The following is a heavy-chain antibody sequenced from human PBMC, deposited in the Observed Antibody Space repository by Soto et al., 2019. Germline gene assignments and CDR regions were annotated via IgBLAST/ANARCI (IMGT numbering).Heavy chain of an antibody. CDR1: GYSLSSGSY. J-gene: IGHJ5*02. CDR2: IYHGGTT. D-gene: IGHD2-15*01. CDR3: ARLVVVSPVANS. V-gene: IGHV4-38-2*01. Sequence: SETLSLTCAVSGYSLSSGSYWGWIRQPPGKGPEWIASIYHGGTTFYNPSLKSRVTLSVDTSKNHYSLKLGSVTAADTAVYYCARLVVVSPVANSWGQGTLVTVS.